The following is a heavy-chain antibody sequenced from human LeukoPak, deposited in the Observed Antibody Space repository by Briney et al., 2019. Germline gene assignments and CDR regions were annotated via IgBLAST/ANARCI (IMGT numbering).Heavy chain of an antibody. CDR2: IYHSGRP. D-gene: IGHD3-10*01. J-gene: IGHJ4*02. CDR3: AREANYYGSGSYFEGTFDY. CDR1: GVSITTYY. Sequence: PSETLSLTCTVSGVSITTYYWSWIRQPPGKGLEWIGYIYHSGRPNYNPSLKSRVTISVDTSKNEFSLKLTSVTAADTAVYYCAREANYYGSGSYFEGTFDYWGQGSLVTVSS. V-gene: IGHV4-59*13.